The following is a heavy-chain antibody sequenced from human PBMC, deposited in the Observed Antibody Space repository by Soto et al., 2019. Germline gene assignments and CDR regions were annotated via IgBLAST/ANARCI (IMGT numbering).Heavy chain of an antibody. CDR2: IFSNDEK. D-gene: IGHD2-15*01. CDR3: ARVVTVPYYYYGMDV. V-gene: IGHV2-26*01. J-gene: IGHJ6*02. CDR1: GCSLSNARMG. Sequence: ESCPTLVNPTETLTLTRTVSGCSLSNARMGXSWIRQPPGKALEWLAHIFSNDEKSYSTSLKSRLTISKDTSKSQVVLTMTNMDPVDTATYYCARVVTVPYYYYGMDVWGQGTTVTVSS.